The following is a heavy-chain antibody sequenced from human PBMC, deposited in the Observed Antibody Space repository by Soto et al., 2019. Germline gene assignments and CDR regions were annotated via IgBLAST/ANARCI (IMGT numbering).Heavy chain of an antibody. Sequence: EVQLVESGGGLVQPGRSLRLSCAASGFTFDDYAMHWVRQAPGKGLEWVSGISWNSGSIGYADSVKGRFTIARDNAKNSLYLQMNSLRAEDTALYYCAKDRNNHYNTGGAVDIWGQGTMVTVSS. D-gene: IGHD1-1*01. V-gene: IGHV3-9*01. CDR1: GFTFDDYA. J-gene: IGHJ3*02. CDR3: AKDRNNHYNTGGAVDI. CDR2: ISWNSGSI.